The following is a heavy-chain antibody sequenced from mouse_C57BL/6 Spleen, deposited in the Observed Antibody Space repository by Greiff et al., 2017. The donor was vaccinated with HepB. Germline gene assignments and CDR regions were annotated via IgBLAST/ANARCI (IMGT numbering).Heavy chain of an antibody. D-gene: IGHD1-1*02. J-gene: IGHJ3*01. V-gene: IGHV14-2*01. CDR2: IDPEDGET. CDR3: ARREVLVEGFAY. CDR1: GFNIKDYY. Sequence: EVQGVESGAELVKPGASVKLSCTASGFNIKDYYMHWVKQRTEQGLEWIGRIDPEDGETKYAPKFQGKATITADTSSNTAYLQLSSLTSEDTAVYYCARREVLVEGFAYWGQGTLVTVSA.